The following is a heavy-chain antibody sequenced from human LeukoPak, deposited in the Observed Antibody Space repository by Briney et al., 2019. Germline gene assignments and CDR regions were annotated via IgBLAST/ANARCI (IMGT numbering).Heavy chain of an antibody. CDR2: ISYSGST. CDR3: ARQGYDILTGYIDAFDI. D-gene: IGHD3-9*01. J-gene: IGHJ3*02. Sequence: PSETLSLTCTVSGGSISSYYWSWIRQPPGKGLEWIGYISYSGSTNYNPSLKSRVTISIDTSKNQSSLKLRPVTAADTVIYYCARQGYDILTGYIDAFDIWGQGTMVTVSS. CDR1: GGSISSYY. V-gene: IGHV4-59*08.